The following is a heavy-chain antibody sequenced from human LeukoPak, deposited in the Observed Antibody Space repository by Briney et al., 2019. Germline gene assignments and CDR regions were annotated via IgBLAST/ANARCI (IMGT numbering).Heavy chain of an antibody. CDR2: IYPGDSDT. D-gene: IGHD3-22*01. CDR3: ARSYYSDSSGYLAY. Sequence: GESLQISCQGSGYSFTNYWIGWVRQMPGKGLEWMGIIYPGDSDTRYSPSFQGQVTISADKSISTAYLQWSSLKASDTAMYYCARSYYSDSSGYLAYWGQGTLVTVSS. V-gene: IGHV5-51*01. J-gene: IGHJ4*02. CDR1: GYSFTNYW.